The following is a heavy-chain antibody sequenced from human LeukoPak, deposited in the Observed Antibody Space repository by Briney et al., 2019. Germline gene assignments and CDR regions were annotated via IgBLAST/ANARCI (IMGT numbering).Heavy chain of an antibody. CDR2: INPSGGST. J-gene: IGHJ3*02. D-gene: IGHD3-3*01. Sequence: ASVKVSCKASGYTFTSYDINWVRQAPGQGLEWMGIINPSGGSTSYAQKFQGRVTMTRDTSTSTVYMELSSLRSEDTAVYYCARVSTYYDFWSAAFDIWGQGTMVTVSS. V-gene: IGHV1-46*01. CDR1: GYTFTSYD. CDR3: ARVSTYYDFWSAAFDI.